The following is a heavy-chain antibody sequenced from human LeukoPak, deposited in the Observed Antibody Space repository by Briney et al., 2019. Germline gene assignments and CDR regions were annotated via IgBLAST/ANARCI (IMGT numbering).Heavy chain of an antibody. CDR1: GGTFSSYA. J-gene: IGHJ4*02. Sequence: ASVKVSCKASGGTFSSYAISWVRQAPGQGLEWMGGIIPIFGTANYAQKFQGRVTITTDESTSTAYMELSSLRSEDTAVYYCARGHCSGGSCYSDYWGQGTLVTVSS. CDR3: ARGHCSGGSCYSDY. CDR2: IIPIFGTA. V-gene: IGHV1-69*05. D-gene: IGHD2-15*01.